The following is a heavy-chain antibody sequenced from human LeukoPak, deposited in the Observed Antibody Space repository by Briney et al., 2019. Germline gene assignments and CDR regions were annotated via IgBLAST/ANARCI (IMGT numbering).Heavy chain of an antibody. J-gene: IGHJ4*02. CDR1: GGSISSSSYY. CDR2: IYYSGST. V-gene: IGHV4-39*01. CDR3: ARMSVVAQSGDY. D-gene: IGHD2-15*01. Sequence: PSETLSLTCAVSGGSISSSSYYWGWIRQPPGKGLEWIGSIYYSGSTYYNPSLKSRVTISVDTSKNQFSLKLSSVTAADTAVYYCARMSVVAQSGDYWGQGTLVTVSS.